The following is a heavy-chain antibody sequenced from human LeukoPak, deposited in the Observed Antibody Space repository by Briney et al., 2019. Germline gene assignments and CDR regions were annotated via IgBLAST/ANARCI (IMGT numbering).Heavy chain of an antibody. D-gene: IGHD3-16*02. CDR3: ESFGGVIVYTGDY. V-gene: IGHV3-23*01. Sequence: GGSLRLSCAASGITFSSYAMSWVRQAPGKGLEWVSAISGSGGSTYYADSVKGRLTISRANPKNTPYLQLTSLRAEDTAVYYCESFGGVIVYTGDYWGQGTLVTVSS. CDR2: ISGSGGST. J-gene: IGHJ4*02. CDR1: GITFSSYA.